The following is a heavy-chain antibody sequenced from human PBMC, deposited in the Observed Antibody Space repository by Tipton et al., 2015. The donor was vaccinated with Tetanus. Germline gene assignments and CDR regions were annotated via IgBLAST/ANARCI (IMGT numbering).Heavy chain of an antibody. CDR2: MYSGGDT. CDR1: GFIVSSHY. J-gene: IGHJ4*02. Sequence: SLRLSCVASGFIVSSHYMSWVRQAPGKGLEWVSVMYSGGDTYYVDSVKGRFSISRDNAKNSLFLEMNSLRADDTAVYYCVSGSALDYWGQGTLITVSS. CDR3: VSGSALDY. V-gene: IGHV3-53*01. D-gene: IGHD6-25*01.